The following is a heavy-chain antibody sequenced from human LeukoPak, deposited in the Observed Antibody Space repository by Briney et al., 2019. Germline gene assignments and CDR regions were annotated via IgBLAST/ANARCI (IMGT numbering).Heavy chain of an antibody. V-gene: IGHV3-33*01. Sequence: GGSLRLSCAASGFSFSSYGMHWVRQAPGKGLEWAAVIWYDGSDEYYGDSVKGRFTISRDNSKNTVFLQLNSLRDEDTAVYYCARVESTATMKLDYWGQGTLVTVSS. CDR1: GFSFSSYG. D-gene: IGHD5-24*01. CDR2: IWYDGSDE. CDR3: ARVESTATMKLDY. J-gene: IGHJ4*02.